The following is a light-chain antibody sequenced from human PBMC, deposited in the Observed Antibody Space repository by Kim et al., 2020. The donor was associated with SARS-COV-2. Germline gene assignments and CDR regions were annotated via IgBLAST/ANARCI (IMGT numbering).Light chain of an antibody. V-gene: IGLV3-19*01. CDR3: DSRDRSSTSWV. J-gene: IGLJ3*02. CDR2: GKI. Sequence: ALGQTVRITCQADSLKTYSASWYHQKPGQAPVLFIHGKINRPSGIPDRFSGSSSGNTASLTITGAQAEDEADYYCDSRDRSSTSWVFGGGTKLTVL. CDR1: SLKTYS.